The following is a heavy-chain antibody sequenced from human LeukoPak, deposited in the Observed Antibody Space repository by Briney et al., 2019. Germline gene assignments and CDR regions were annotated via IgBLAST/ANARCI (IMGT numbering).Heavy chain of an antibody. CDR2: ISAYNGNT. CDR3: ARDPALGPAAGGDAFDI. Sequence: ASVKVSCKASGYTFTSYGISWVRQAPGQGLEWMGWISAYNGNTNYAQKLQGRVTMTTDTSTSTAYMELRSLRSDDTAVYYCARDPALGPAAGGDAFDIWGQGTMVTVSS. CDR1: GYTFTSYG. J-gene: IGHJ3*02. D-gene: IGHD6-13*01. V-gene: IGHV1-18*01.